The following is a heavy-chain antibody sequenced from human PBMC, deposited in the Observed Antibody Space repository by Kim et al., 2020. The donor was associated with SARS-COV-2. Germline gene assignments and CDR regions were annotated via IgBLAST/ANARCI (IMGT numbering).Heavy chain of an antibody. CDR3: ARESWIQLWSTRNWFDP. D-gene: IGHD5-18*01. V-gene: IGHV3-30*04. CDR1: GFTFSSYA. Sequence: GESLRLSCAASGFTFSSYAMHWVRQAPGKGLEWVAVISYDGSNKYYADSVKGRFTISRDNSKNTLYLQMNSLRAEDTAVYYCARESWIQLWSTRNWFDPWGQGTLVTVSS. CDR2: ISYDGSNK. J-gene: IGHJ5*02.